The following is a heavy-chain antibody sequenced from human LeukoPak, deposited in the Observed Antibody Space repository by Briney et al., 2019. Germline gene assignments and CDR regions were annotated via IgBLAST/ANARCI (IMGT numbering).Heavy chain of an antibody. J-gene: IGHJ4*02. CDR1: GYSSATYW. D-gene: IGHD3-3*01. Sequence: GESLKIPCQGSGYSSATYWIAWVRQMPGKGLEWMGIVYPGDSDTKYSPSFRGQVTISADKSISTAYLQWSSLKASDTAMYYCASNYDFWSGLDYWGQGTLVTVSS. V-gene: IGHV5-51*01. CDR2: VYPGDSDT. CDR3: ASNYDFWSGLDY.